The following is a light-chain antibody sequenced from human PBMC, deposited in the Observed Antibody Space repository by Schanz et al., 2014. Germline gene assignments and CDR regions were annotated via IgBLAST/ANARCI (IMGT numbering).Light chain of an antibody. CDR3: SSYTSISTVV. CDR1: SSDVGGYNY. Sequence: QSALTQPPSASGSPGQSVTISCTGTSSDVGGYNYVSWYQQYPGKAPKFMIYEVSKRPSGVPDRFSGSKSGNTASLTISGLQAEDEADYYCSSYTSISTVVFGGGTKLTVL. CDR2: EVS. V-gene: IGLV2-8*01. J-gene: IGLJ2*01.